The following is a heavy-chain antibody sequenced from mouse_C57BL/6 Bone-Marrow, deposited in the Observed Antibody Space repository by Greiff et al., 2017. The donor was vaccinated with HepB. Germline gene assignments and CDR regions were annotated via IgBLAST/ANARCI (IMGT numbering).Heavy chain of an antibody. J-gene: IGHJ3*01. CDR3: ARAPYYYGSSPFAY. CDR1: GYTFTSYW. Sequence: QVQLKESGAELVMPGASVKLSCKASGYTFTSYWMHWVKQRPGQGLEWIGEIDPSDSYTNYNQKFKGKSTLTVDKSSSTAYMQLSSLTSEDSAVYYCARAPYYYGSSPFAYWGQGTLVTVSA. D-gene: IGHD1-1*01. CDR2: IDPSDSYT. V-gene: IGHV1-69*01.